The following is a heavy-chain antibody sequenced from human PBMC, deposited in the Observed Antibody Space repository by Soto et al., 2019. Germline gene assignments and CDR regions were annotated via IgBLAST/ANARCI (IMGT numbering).Heavy chain of an antibody. CDR3: AGLLRGYSYANYYGMDV. J-gene: IGHJ6*02. CDR1: GGSISSGGYY. V-gene: IGHV4-31*03. D-gene: IGHD5-18*01. Sequence: QVQLQESGPGLVKPSQTLSLTCTVSGGSISSGGYYWSWIRQHPGKGLEWIGYIYYSGSTYYNPSLKSRVTISVDTSKNQFSLKLSSVTAADTAVYSCAGLLRGYSYANYYGMDVWGQGTTVTVSS. CDR2: IYYSGST.